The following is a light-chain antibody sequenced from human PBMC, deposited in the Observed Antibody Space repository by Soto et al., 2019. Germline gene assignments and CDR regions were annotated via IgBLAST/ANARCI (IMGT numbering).Light chain of an antibody. CDR1: QDIRNS. J-gene: IGKJ5*01. CDR3: QQYENLVT. V-gene: IGKV1-33*01. CDR2: DAS. Sequence: DIQMTQSPSFLSASVGDRVTITCQASQDIRNSLNWYQQKPGTAPNILIYDASNLETGVPSRFSGSGSGTDFSFSISSLQPEDIATYYCQQYENLVTLGQGTRLEIK.